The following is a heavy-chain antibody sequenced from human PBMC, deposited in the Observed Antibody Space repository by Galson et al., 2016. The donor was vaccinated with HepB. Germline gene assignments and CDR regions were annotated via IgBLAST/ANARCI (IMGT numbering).Heavy chain of an antibody. Sequence: SLRLSCAAPGFTVRTNYMAWVRQVPGKGLEWVSVFYSGGTTFYIDSVRGRYTISTDSSKNTLYLQMDSLRVEDTAMYYCAGKVLPVAPWGWWGQGTLVTVSS. CDR1: GFTVRTNY. CDR2: FYSGGTT. CDR3: AGKVLPVAPWGW. D-gene: IGHD2-2*01. V-gene: IGHV3-53*01. J-gene: IGHJ4*02.